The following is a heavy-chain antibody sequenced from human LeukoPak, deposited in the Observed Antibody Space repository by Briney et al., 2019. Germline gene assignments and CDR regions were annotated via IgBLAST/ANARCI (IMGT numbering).Heavy chain of an antibody. CDR1: GLTFTSSD. CDR3: ARNFDS. CDR2: ITRSGSNL. Sequence: GGSLRLSCVASGLTFTSSDFNWIRQTPGRGLEWLSTITRSGSNLYYADSVKGRFTTTRDDAKDSVYLQMESVRVEDTSIYYCARNFDSWGQGTLVTVSS. V-gene: IGHV3-21*01. J-gene: IGHJ4*02.